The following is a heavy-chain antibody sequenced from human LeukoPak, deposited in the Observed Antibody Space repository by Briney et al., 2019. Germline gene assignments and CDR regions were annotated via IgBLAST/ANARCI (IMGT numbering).Heavy chain of an antibody. CDR3: ARDGYYDSSGYYFYAGQNDY. D-gene: IGHD3-22*01. CDR2: ISSSSSTI. V-gene: IGHV3-48*02. CDR1: GFIFSSYS. Sequence: GGSLRHSCAASGFIFSSYSMNWVRQAPGKGLEWVSYISSSSSTIYYADSVNGRFTISRDNAKNSLYLQMNSLRDEDTAVYYSARDGYYDSSGYYFYAGQNDYWGQGTLVTVS. J-gene: IGHJ4*02.